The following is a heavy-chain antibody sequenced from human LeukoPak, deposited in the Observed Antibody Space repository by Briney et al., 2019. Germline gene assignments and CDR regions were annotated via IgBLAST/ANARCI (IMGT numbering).Heavy chain of an antibody. Sequence: SETLSLTCTVSGGSISSSSHYWGWIRQPPGKGLEWIGNIYYSGSSYYNPSLKSRVTISVDTSKKQFSLKLSSVTAADTAVYYCAREGGPYRPLDYSGQGTLVTVAS. V-gene: IGHV4-39*02. CDR2: IYYSGSS. CDR1: GGSISSSSHY. J-gene: IGHJ4*02. CDR3: AREGGPYRPLDY.